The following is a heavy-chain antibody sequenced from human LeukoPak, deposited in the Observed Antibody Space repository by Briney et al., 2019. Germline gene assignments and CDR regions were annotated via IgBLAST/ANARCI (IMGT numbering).Heavy chain of an antibody. J-gene: IGHJ4*02. Sequence: PGGSLRLSCAASGFTFGSYEMNWVRQAPGKGLEWVSYISSSGSTIYYADSVKGRFTISRDNAKNSLYLQMNSLRAEDTAVYYCARGAMYYYDSSGGDYWGQGTLVTVSS. D-gene: IGHD3-22*01. V-gene: IGHV3-48*03. CDR3: ARGAMYYYDSSGGDY. CDR1: GFTFGSYE. CDR2: ISSSGSTI.